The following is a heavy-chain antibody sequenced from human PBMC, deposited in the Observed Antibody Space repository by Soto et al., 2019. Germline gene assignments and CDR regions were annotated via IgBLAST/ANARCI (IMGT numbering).Heavy chain of an antibody. CDR1: GGTFSSYA. V-gene: IGHV1-69*13. CDR2: IIPIFGTA. CDR3: ASKGVPAATGYYYYGMDV. J-gene: IGHJ6*02. D-gene: IGHD2-2*01. Sequence: ASVKVSCKASGGTFSSYAISWVRQAPGQGLEWMGGIIPIFGTANYAQKFQGRVTITADESTSTAYMELSSLRSEDTAVYYCASKGVPAATGYYYYGMDVWGQGTTVTVPS.